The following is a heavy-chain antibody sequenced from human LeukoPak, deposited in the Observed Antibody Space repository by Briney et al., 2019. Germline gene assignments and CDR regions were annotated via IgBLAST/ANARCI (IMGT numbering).Heavy chain of an antibody. CDR3: AKGVLQVD. CDR2: IYSGGST. Sequence: GGSLRLSCAASGFTVSSNYMMWVRQAPGKGLEWVSVIYSGGSTYYADSVKGRFTISRDNFKNTLYLQMNSLSPEDTAVYYCAKGVLQVDWGLGTLVTVSS. J-gene: IGHJ4*02. D-gene: IGHD1-1*01. V-gene: IGHV3-53*01. CDR1: GFTVSSNY.